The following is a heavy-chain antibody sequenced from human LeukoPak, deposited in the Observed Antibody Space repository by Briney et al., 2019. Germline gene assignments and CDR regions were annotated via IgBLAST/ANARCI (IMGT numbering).Heavy chain of an antibody. Sequence: ASVKVSCKASGYTFTSYYMHWVRQAPGQGLEWMGIINPSGGSTSYAQKFQGRVTMTRDMSTSTVYMELSSLRSEDTAVYYCARDLSRVGRSGSYYSRGYYYYYYMDVWGKGTTVTVSS. V-gene: IGHV1-46*01. CDR3: ARDLSRVGRSGSYYSRGYYYYYYMDV. D-gene: IGHD3-10*01. CDR1: GYTFTSYY. CDR2: INPSGGST. J-gene: IGHJ6*03.